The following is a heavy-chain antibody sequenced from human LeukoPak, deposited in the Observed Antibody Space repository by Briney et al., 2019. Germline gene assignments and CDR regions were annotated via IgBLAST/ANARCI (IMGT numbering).Heavy chain of an antibody. Sequence: PSETLSLTCTVSGGSISSSSYYWSWIRQPPGKGLEWIGYIYYSGTTNYNPSLKSRVTISVDTSKNQFSLKLSSVTAADTAVYYCATNSRGVPAAILGYYGMDVWGQGTTVTVSS. CDR3: ATNSRGVPAAILGYYGMDV. V-gene: IGHV4-61*05. CDR1: GGSISSSSYY. CDR2: IYYSGTT. D-gene: IGHD2-2*01. J-gene: IGHJ6*02.